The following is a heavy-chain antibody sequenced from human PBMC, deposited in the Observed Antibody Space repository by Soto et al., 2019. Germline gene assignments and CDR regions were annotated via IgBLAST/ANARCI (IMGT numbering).Heavy chain of an antibody. CDR1: GFIFSNYG. J-gene: IGHJ4*02. D-gene: IGHD3-10*02. CDR3: ATVRVADSSLDH. Sequence: GGSLRLSCVGSGFIFSNYGMHWVRQAPGKGLEWVAFISYDGSDILYADSVKGRFTISRDNSKSTLFLHMNRPTAEDTAIYFCATVRVADSSLDHWGQGTLVTVSS. V-gene: IGHV3-30*03. CDR2: ISYDGSDI.